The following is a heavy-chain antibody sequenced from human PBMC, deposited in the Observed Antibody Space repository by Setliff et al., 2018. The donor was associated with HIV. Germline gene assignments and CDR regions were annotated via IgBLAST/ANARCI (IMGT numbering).Heavy chain of an antibody. D-gene: IGHD3-22*01. V-gene: IGHV4-39*07. J-gene: IGHJ3*02. CDR1: GGSNSSSFHY. CDR2: LYYSGNT. CDR3: ARGLPYSSGYVDAFDI. Sequence: SETLSLTCTVSGGSNSSSFHYWGWIRQPPGKGLEWIASLYYSGNTYYNPSLKSRVTILVDTSKNQFSLKLSSVTAADTAVYYCARGLPYSSGYVDAFDIWGQGTMVTVSS.